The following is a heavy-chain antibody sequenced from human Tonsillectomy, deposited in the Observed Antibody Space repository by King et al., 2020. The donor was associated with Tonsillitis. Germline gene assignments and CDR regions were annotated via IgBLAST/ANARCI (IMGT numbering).Heavy chain of an antibody. J-gene: IGHJ4*02. CDR1: GGSISSYY. CDR3: ARAGYCSGGSCYPFLFDY. V-gene: IGHV4-4*07. D-gene: IGHD2-15*01. Sequence: VQLQESGPGLVKPSETLSLTCTVSGGSISSYYWSWIRQPAGKGLEWIGRIYTSGSTNYNHSLKSRVTMSVDTSKNQFSLKLSSVTAADTAVYYCARAGYCSGGSCYPFLFDYWGQGTLVTVSS. CDR2: IYTSGST.